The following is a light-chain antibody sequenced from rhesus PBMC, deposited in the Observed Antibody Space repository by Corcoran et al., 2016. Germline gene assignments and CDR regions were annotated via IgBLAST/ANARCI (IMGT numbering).Light chain of an antibody. CDR2: GAS. CDR3: QQYNNWNS. Sequence: EIVMTQSPATLALSPGERATLSCRASQSVSSYVAWYQPKPEQAPRLLIYGASSRATGITDRIRGSGSGTDFTLIISSLEPVDVGVYYCQQYNNWNSFGQGTKVEIK. CDR1: QSVSSY. J-gene: IGKJ2*01. V-gene: IGKV3S9*01.